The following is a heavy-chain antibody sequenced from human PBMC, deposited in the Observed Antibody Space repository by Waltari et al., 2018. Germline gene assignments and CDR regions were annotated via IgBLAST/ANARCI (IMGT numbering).Heavy chain of an antibody. J-gene: IGHJ6*02. V-gene: IGHV1-8*03. Sequence: QVQLVQSGAEVKKPGASVKVSCKASGYTFTSYDINWVRQATGQGLEWMGWMNPNSGNTGDAQKFQCRVTITRNTSISTAYMELSSLRSEDTAVYYCARVRSSPYCMDVWGHGTTVTVSS. D-gene: IGHD6-13*01. CDR2: MNPNSGNT. CDR3: ARVRSSPYCMDV. CDR1: GYTFTSYD.